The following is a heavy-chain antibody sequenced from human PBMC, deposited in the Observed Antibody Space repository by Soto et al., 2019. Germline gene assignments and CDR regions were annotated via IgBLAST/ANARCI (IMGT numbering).Heavy chain of an antibody. CDR2: ISAYNGNT. D-gene: IGHD6-13*01. V-gene: IGHV1-18*01. J-gene: IGHJ6*02. CDR1: GYTFTSYG. CDR3: ARRGAAARTDQAVYYYYGMDV. Sequence: GASVKVSCKASGYTFTSYGISWVRQAPGQGLEWMGWISAYNGNTNYAQKLQGRVTMTTDTSTSTAYMELRSLRSDDTAVYYCARRGAAARTDQAVYYYYGMDVWGQGTTVTVSS.